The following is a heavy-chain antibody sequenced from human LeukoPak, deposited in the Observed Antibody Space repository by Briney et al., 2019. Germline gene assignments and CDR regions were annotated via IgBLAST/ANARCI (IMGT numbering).Heavy chain of an antibody. CDR2: IYHSGST. CDR1: GGSISSSNW. D-gene: IGHD3-22*01. V-gene: IGHV4-4*02. CDR3: ERALDYYDSSGYYWDY. J-gene: IGHJ4*02. Sequence: SETLSLTCAVSGGSISSSNWWSWVRQPPGKGLEWIGEIYHSGSTNYNPSLKSRVTISVDKSKNQFSLKLSSVTAADTAVYYCERALDYYDSSGYYWDYWGQGTLVTVSS.